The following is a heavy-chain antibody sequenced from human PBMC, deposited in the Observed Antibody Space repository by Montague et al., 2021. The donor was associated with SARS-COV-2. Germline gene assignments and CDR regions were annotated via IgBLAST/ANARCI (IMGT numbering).Heavy chain of an antibody. CDR1: GFTFSGSP. V-gene: IGHV3-23*03. CDR3: AKVGDIMAGFSLVNLDH. J-gene: IGHJ4*02. CDR2: IHRAGRRS. D-gene: IGHD3-9*01. Sequence: SLRLSCAASGFTFSGSPMSWVRQAPGEGLEWVSVIHRAGRRSYYGHSVEGRFTISRDNSKNTVYLQMNNLRAEDTAVYYCAKVGDIMAGFSLVNLDHWGQGILVIVSS.